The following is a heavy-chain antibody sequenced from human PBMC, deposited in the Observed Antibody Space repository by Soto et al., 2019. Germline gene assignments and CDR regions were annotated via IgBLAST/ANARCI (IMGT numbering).Heavy chain of an antibody. CDR1: GFTFSSYS. J-gene: IGHJ4*02. V-gene: IGHV3-21*01. CDR3: AKDLGDIVVGPAAISPGY. D-gene: IGHD2-2*02. CDR2: ISSIIRYI. Sequence: PGGSLRLSCAASGFTFSSYSMNWVRQAPVNGLEFVSSISSIIRYIYYADSVKGRFTISRYNAENSLYLQMNSLRADDPALYYFAKDLGDIVVGPAAISPGYWGQGTLVTVST.